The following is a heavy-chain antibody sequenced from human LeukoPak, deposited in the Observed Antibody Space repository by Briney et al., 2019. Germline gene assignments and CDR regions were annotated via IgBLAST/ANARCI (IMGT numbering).Heavy chain of an antibody. J-gene: IGHJ5*02. CDR3: ARATTAAISSWFDP. D-gene: IGHD2-2*01. V-gene: IGHV3-21*01. CDR2: ISSSSSYI. CDR1: GFTFSSYS. Sequence: GGSLRLSCAASGFTFSSYSMNWVRQAPGKGLEWVSSISSSSSYIYYADSVKGRFTISRDNAKNSLYLQMNSLRAEDTAVYYCARATTAAISSWFDPWGQGTLVTVSS.